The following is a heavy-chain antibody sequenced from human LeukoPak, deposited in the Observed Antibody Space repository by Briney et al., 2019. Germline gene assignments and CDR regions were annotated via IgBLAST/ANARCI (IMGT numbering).Heavy chain of an antibody. Sequence: GGSLRLSCAASGFTFSADWMTGVRQAPGKGLEWVATINQDGSEKYYVHSVKGRFTISRDNAKNSLYLQMSSLRAEDTAVYYCVSDIVVIPTTIRDYWGQGTLVTVSS. CDR2: INQDGSEK. CDR3: VSDIVVIPTTIRDY. J-gene: IGHJ4*02. V-gene: IGHV3-7*01. CDR1: GFTFSADW. D-gene: IGHD2-2*01.